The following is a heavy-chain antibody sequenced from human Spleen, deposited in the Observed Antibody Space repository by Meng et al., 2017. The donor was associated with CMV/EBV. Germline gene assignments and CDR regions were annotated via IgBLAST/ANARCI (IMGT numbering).Heavy chain of an antibody. D-gene: IGHD2-2*01. CDR3: TRLWSTGGLDP. CDR2: IRTAANNYAA. Sequence: CGASGYMFSGAAIHWVRQVSGKGLEWVGRIRTAANNYAAEYGASVRGRFTISRDDSKKTSYLEMNNLKTEDTAVYYCTRLWSTGGLDPWGQGTLVTVSS. CDR1: GYMFSGAA. V-gene: IGHV3-73*01. J-gene: IGHJ5*02.